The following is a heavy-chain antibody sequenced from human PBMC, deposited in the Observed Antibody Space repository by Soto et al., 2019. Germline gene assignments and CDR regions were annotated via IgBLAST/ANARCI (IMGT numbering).Heavy chain of an antibody. CDR2: VKSQTNGGTS. D-gene: IGHD3-22*01. CDR1: GFRFDTAW. J-gene: IGHJ3*02. V-gene: IGHV3-15*07. CDR3: AKYFDIDAFDI. Sequence: EGRLVESGGGLVESGGSLRLSCTASGFRFDTAWMNWVRQKPGKGLEWVGRVKSQTNGGTSDYIDPVKGRFTISRDDSNNTLFLQMSSLTTEDTGIYYCAKYFDIDAFDIWGQGTMVTVFS.